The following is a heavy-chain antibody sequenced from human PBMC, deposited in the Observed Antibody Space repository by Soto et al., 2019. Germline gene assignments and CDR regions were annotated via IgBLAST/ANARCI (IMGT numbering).Heavy chain of an antibody. CDR2: VYSGGSA. CDR1: PGSIYDYY. V-gene: IGHV4-59*01. CDR3: ASTSRATPGTGLDS. Sequence: PSETLSLTCNVFPGSIYDYYLSWIRQTPGMRLEWIGFVYSGGSAMYNPSFKGRVIISLETSKNQFSLTLTSLTAADSAMYYCASTSRATPGTGLDSWGQGALVTVSS. J-gene: IGHJ4*02.